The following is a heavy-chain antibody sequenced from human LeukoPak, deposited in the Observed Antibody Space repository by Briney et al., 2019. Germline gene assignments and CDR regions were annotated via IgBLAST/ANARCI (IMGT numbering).Heavy chain of an antibody. V-gene: IGHV4-39*07. Sequence: SETLSLTCTVSGGSISSSSYYWGWIRQPPGKGLEWIGSIYYSGSTYYNPSLKSRVTISVDTSKNQFSLKLSSVTAADTAVYYCARDYRIVGATQGGYWGQGTLVTVSS. CDR1: GGSISSSSYY. J-gene: IGHJ4*02. CDR2: IYYSGST. CDR3: ARDYRIVGATQGGY. D-gene: IGHD1-26*01.